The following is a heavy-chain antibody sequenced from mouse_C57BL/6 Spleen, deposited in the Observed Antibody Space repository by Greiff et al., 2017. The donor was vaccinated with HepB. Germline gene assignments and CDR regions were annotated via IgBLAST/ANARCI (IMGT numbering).Heavy chain of an antibody. CDR2: ISDGGSYT. CDR3: ARDNPSTTVVEGDYFDY. V-gene: IGHV5-4*01. Sequence: EVMLVESGGGLVKPGGSLKLSCAASGFTFSSYAMSWVRQTPEKRLEWVATISDGGSYTYYPDNVKGRFTISRDNAKNNLYLQMSHLKSEDTAMYYCARDNPSTTVVEGDYFDYWGQGTTLTVSS. CDR1: GFTFSSYA. J-gene: IGHJ2*01. D-gene: IGHD1-1*01.